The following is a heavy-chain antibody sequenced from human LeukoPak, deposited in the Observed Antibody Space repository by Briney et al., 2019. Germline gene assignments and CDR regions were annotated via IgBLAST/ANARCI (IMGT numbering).Heavy chain of an antibody. CDR1: GFTFSFYG. CDR2: IPGSVGTT. V-gene: IGHV3-23*01. Sequence: GGSLRLSCVASGFTFSFYGMTWVRQAPGKGREWVSGIPGSVGTTYSADSVKGRFTISRDNSKNTLYLQMNSLRAEDTALYYCAKDHLPGRDYYYMDVWGKGTTVTVSS. CDR3: AKDHLPGRDYYYMDV. J-gene: IGHJ6*03.